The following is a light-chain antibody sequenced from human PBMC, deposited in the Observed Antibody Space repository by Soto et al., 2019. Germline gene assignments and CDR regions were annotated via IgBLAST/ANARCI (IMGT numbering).Light chain of an antibody. J-gene: IGLJ1*01. CDR3: CSYAGSSTLYV. V-gene: IGLV2-23*02. CDR1: SSDVGSYNL. Sequence: HCVLTQPASVSGSPVQSITISCTGTSSDVGSYNLVSWYQQHPGKAPKLIIYEVTKRPSGVSNRFSGSKSGNTASLTISGLQAEDEADYYCCSYAGSSTLYVFGTGTKVTVL. CDR2: EVT.